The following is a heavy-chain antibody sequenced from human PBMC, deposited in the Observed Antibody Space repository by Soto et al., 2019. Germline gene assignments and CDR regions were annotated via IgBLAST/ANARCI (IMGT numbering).Heavy chain of an antibody. CDR3: VKGAWLDY. Sequence: GGSLRLSCAASGFTFSTFDMTWVRQAPGKGLEWVSVIRHNDGSTDYADCVKGRFTISRDNSKNTLYLQMNSLRVEDTAVYFCVKGAWLDYWGQGNMVTVSS. CDR1: GFTFSTFD. D-gene: IGHD3-16*01. V-gene: IGHV3-23*01. J-gene: IGHJ4*02. CDR2: IRHNDGST.